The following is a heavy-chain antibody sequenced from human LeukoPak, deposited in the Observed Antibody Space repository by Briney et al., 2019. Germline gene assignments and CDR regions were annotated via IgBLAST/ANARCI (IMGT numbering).Heavy chain of an antibody. V-gene: IGHV1-18*01. CDR2: ISAYNGNT. J-gene: IGHJ4*02. CDR3: ARGSWHDY. Sequence: ASVKVSCKASGYTFTSYGISWVRQAPGQGLEWMGWISAYNGNTNYAPKFQGRVTMTRDTSISTHYMDLSRLRSDDTAVYYCARGSWHDYWGQGTLVTVSS. CDR1: GYTFTSYG. D-gene: IGHD6-13*01.